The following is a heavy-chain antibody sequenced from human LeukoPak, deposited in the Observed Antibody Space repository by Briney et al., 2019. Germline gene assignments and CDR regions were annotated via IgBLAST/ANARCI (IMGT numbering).Heavy chain of an antibody. CDR2: VAAYSGDT. CDR3: ARGAEGVSSMRHRSYYYYMDV. D-gene: IGHD2-21*01. J-gene: IGHJ6*03. CDR1: GYTFFNYG. Sequence: ASVKVSCKASGYTFFNYGFNWVRQAPGQGLEWMGRVAAYSGDTTYAEKFQGRLTMTTDTSTNTAYMELKALTSDDTAIYFCARGAEGVSSMRHRSYYYYMDVWGKGITVTVSS. V-gene: IGHV1-18*01.